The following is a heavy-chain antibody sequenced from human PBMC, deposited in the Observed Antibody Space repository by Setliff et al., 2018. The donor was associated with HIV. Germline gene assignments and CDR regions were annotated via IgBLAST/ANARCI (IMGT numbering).Heavy chain of an antibody. Sequence: PSETLSLTCAVYGGSFSGYYWSWIRQPPGKGLEWIGEINHRGSTNYNPSLKSRVTISVDTSKNQFSLKLSAVTAADTAVYYCARGPLDYYDSSGYLDAFDIWGKGTMVTVSS. CDR2: INHRGST. CDR1: GGSFSGYY. V-gene: IGHV4-34*01. D-gene: IGHD3-22*01. CDR3: ARGPLDYYDSSGYLDAFDI. J-gene: IGHJ3*02.